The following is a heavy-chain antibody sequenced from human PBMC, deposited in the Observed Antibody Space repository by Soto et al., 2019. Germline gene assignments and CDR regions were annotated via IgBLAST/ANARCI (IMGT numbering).Heavy chain of an antibody. CDR1: GYTFTGYY. V-gene: IGHV1-2*04. CDR2: INPNSGGT. J-gene: IGHJ6*02. Sequence: ASVKVSCKASGYTFTGYYMHWVRQAPGQGLEWMGWINPNSGGTNYAQKFQGWVTMTRDTSISTAYMELSRLRSDDMAVYYCARDPGYSSSGYYYYGMDVWGQGTTVTVSS. CDR3: ARDPGYSSSGYYYYGMDV. D-gene: IGHD6-6*01.